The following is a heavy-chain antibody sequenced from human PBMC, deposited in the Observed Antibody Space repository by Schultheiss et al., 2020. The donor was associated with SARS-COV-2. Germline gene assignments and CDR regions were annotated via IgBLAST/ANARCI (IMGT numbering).Heavy chain of an antibody. D-gene: IGHD4-17*01. CDR3: ARDDGDYPEYNWFDP. CDR1: GGSFSGYY. V-gene: IGHV4-34*01. Sequence: ETLSLTCAVYGGSFSGYYWSWIRQPPGKGLEWIGEINHSGSTNYNPSLKSRVTISVDTSKNQFSLKLSSVTAADTAVYYCARDDGDYPEYNWFDPWGQGTLVTVSS. J-gene: IGHJ5*02. CDR2: INHSGST.